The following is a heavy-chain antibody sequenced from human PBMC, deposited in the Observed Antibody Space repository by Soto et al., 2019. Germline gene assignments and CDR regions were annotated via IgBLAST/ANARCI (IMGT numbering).Heavy chain of an antibody. V-gene: IGHV1-69*18. CDR3: ARDRALIGFDY. CDR1: GGSFSSNA. D-gene: IGHD3-16*01. CDR2: MLPILGTT. J-gene: IGHJ4*02. Sequence: QVHLVQSGAEVKKPGSSVKVSCKASGGSFSSNAISWVRQAPGQGLEWMGTMLPILGTTNYAQKFKGRVTITADESTSTAYMELTSLRSEDTAVYYCARDRALIGFDYWGQGSLVTVSS.